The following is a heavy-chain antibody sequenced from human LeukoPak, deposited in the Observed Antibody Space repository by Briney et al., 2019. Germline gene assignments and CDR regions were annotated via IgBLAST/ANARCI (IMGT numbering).Heavy chain of an antibody. CDR2: INHSGST. Sequence: SETLSLTCAVYGGSFSGYYWSWIRQPQGKGLEWIGEINHSGSTNYNPSLKSRVTISVDTSKNQFSLKLSSVTAADTAVYYCARYRSPNDAFDIWGQGTMVTVSS. J-gene: IGHJ3*02. CDR1: GGSFSGYY. CDR3: ARYRSPNDAFDI. V-gene: IGHV4-34*01.